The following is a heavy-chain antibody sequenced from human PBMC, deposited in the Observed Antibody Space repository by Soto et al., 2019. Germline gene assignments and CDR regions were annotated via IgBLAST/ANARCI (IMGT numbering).Heavy chain of an antibody. Sequence: GGSLRLSCAASGFTFSSYAMTWVRQAPGKGLEWVATISGNSGSTYYADSVKGRFTISRDNPRNTLFLQMKRLRAEDTALYYSARDREEAQFSSGWYGVGYWGQGTLVTVSS. CDR2: ISGNSGST. CDR1: GFTFSSYA. D-gene: IGHD6-19*01. CDR3: ARDREEAQFSSGWYGVGY. V-gene: IGHV3-23*01. J-gene: IGHJ4*02.